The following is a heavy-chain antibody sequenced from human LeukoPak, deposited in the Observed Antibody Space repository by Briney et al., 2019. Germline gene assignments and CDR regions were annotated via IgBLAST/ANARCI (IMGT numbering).Heavy chain of an antibody. CDR3: AKRKREYGDYDY. V-gene: IGHV3-23*01. CDR1: GFTFSSSA. Sequence: PGGSLRLSCAASGFTFSSSAMSWVRQAPGKGLEWVSGIGGSGAGTYYAVSVKGRFTISRDNSKNTLYLQMNSLRAEDTAVYYCAKRKREYGDYDYWGQGTLVTVSS. J-gene: IGHJ4*02. D-gene: IGHD4-17*01. CDR2: IGGSGAGT.